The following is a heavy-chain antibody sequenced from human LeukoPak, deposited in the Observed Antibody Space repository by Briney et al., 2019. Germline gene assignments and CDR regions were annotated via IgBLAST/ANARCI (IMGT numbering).Heavy chain of an antibody. CDR1: GFTFTSYS. J-gene: IGHJ4*02. D-gene: IGHD1-26*01. CDR2: ISGGGGST. Sequence: GGSLRLSCAASGFTFTSYSMNWVRQAPGKGLEWVSTISGGGGSTYYADPVKGRFTISRDNSKNTLYLQVNSLRAEDTAVYYCAKGGKWDVTPFDYWGEGTLVTVSS. V-gene: IGHV3-23*01. CDR3: AKGGKWDVTPFDY.